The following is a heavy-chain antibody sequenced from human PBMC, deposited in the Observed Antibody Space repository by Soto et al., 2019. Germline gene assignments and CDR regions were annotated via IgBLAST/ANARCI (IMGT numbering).Heavy chain of an antibody. CDR3: ARGLMRGIAAAGQEYYFDY. CDR1: GGSFSGYY. V-gene: IGHV4-34*01. CDR2: INHSGST. D-gene: IGHD6-13*01. Sequence: SETLSLTCAVYGGSFSGYYWSWIRQPPGKGLEWIGEINHSGSTNYNPSLKSRVTISVDTSKNQFSLKLSSVTAADTAVYYCARGLMRGIAAAGQEYYFDYWGQGTLVTVSS. J-gene: IGHJ4*02.